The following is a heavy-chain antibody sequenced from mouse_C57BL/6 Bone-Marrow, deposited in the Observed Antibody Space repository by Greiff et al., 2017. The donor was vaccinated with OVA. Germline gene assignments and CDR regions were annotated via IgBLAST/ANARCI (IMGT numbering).Heavy chain of an antibody. CDR2: IYPRSGNT. Sequence: VQLQRSGAELARPGASVKLSCKASGYTFTSYGISWVKQRTGQGLEWIGEIYPRSGNTYYNEKFKGKATLTADKSSSTAYMELRSLTSEDSAVYFCARRGYGSSYDAMDYWGQGTSVTVSS. CDR1: GYTFTSYG. J-gene: IGHJ4*01. V-gene: IGHV1-81*01. CDR3: ARRGYGSSYDAMDY. D-gene: IGHD1-1*01.